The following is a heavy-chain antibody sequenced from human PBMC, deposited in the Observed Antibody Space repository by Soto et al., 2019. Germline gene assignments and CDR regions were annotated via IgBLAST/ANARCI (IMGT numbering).Heavy chain of an antibody. CDR3: ARDPAVVVAATLSWARDYYYYGMDV. J-gene: IGHJ6*02. CDR1: GFTFSSYA. Sequence: PGGSLRLSCAASGFTFSSYAMHWVRQAPGKGLEWVAVISYDGSNKYYADSVKGRFTISRDNSKNTLYLQMNSLRAEDTAVYYCARDPAVVVAATLSWARDYYYYGMDVWGQGTTVTVSS. CDR2: ISYDGSNK. V-gene: IGHV3-30-3*01. D-gene: IGHD2-15*01.